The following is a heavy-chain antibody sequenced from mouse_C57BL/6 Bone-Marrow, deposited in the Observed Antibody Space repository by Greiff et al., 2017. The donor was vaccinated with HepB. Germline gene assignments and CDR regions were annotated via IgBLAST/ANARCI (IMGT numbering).Heavy chain of an antibody. V-gene: IGHV1-55*01. Sequence: QVQLKQPGAELVKPGASVKMSCKASGYTFTSYWITWVKQRPGQGLEWIGDIYPGSGSTNYNEKFKSKATLTVDTSSSTAYMQLSSLTSEDSAVYYCARCPFGYDDWYFDVWGTGTTVTVSS. D-gene: IGHD2-2*01. CDR3: ARCPFGYDDWYFDV. J-gene: IGHJ1*03. CDR1: GYTFTSYW. CDR2: IYPGSGST.